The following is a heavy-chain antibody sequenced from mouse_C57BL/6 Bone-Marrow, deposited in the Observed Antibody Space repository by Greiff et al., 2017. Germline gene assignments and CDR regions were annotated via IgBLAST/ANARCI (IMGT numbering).Heavy chain of an antibody. Sequence: EVNVVESGGGLVKPGGSLKLSCAASGFTFSDYGMHWVRQAPEKGLEWVAYISSGSSTIYYADTVKGRFTISRDNAKNTLFLQMTSLRSEDTAMYDCARPDFGYAMDYWGQGTSVTVSS. CDR3: ARPDFGYAMDY. CDR1: GFTFSDYG. V-gene: IGHV5-17*01. CDR2: ISSGSSTI. J-gene: IGHJ4*01.